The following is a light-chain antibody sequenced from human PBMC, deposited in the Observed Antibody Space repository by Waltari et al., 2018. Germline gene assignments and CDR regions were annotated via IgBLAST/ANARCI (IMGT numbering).Light chain of an antibody. CDR1: QSLRSD. CDR2: DAS. CDR3: LQLSNWPPT. J-gene: IGKJ1*01. V-gene: IGKV3-11*02. Sequence: EIVLTPSPVTRSLSSADRVTLSCRASQSLRSDLAWYQQKPGQPPRLLIYDASKRATGIPARISGSGSGRDFTLTITSLEPEDFAVYYCLQLSNWPPTLGQGTKVEIK.